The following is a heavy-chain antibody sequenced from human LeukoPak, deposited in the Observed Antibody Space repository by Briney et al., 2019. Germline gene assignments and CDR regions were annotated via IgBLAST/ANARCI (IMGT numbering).Heavy chain of an antibody. CDR2: INHSGST. CDR1: GGSFSGYY. D-gene: IGHD3-10*01. Sequence: SETLSLTSAFYGGSFSGYYWRWIRPPPGKGLGWIGEINHSGSTNYNPSLKSRVTISVDTSKNQFSLKLSSVTAADTAVYYCARPPYPSSGTYYFYYWGQGTLVTVSS. J-gene: IGHJ4*02. CDR3: ARPPYPSSGTYYFYY. V-gene: IGHV4-34*01.